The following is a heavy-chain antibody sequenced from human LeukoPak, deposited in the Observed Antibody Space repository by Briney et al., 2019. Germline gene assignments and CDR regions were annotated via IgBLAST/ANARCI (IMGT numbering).Heavy chain of an antibody. Sequence: PGGSLRLSCAASGFTFSSYWMSWARQAPGKGLEWVANIKQDGSKTYSVDCVKGRFTISRDNAKKSLYLQMNSLRAEDAAVYYCARETGGGQYYYFDYWGQGTLVTVSS. CDR3: ARETGGGQYYYFDY. D-gene: IGHD2/OR15-2a*01. J-gene: IGHJ4*02. CDR1: GFTFSSYW. V-gene: IGHV3-7*01. CDR2: IKQDGSKT.